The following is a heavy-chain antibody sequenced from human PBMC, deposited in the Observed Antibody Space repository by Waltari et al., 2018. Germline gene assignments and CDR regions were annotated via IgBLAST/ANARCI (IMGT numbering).Heavy chain of an antibody. V-gene: IGHV3-23*01. CDR3: AKRGAPGELWFFDY. CDR2: VGSSGAAT. CDR1: GFTFRAYA. D-gene: IGHD2-21*01. J-gene: IGHJ4*02. Sequence: EVQLLESGGGLVQPGGSRRLPCPVAGFTFRAYAMTWVRQAPGKGLGWVALVGSSGAATYYADSVKGRFSISRDNSRNTLYLQMNSLRAEDTAMYYCAKRGAPGELWFFDYWGQGNLVTVSS.